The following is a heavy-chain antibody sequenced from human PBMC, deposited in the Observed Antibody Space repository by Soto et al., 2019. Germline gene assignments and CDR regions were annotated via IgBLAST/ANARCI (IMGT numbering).Heavy chain of an antibody. V-gene: IGHV1-46*02. J-gene: IGHJ4*02. CDR1: GYTFNSYG. D-gene: IGHD3-22*01. Sequence: ASVKVSCKASGYTFNSYGISWVRQAPGQGLEWMGIINPSGGSTSYAQKFQGRVTMTRDTSTSTVYMELSSLRSEDTAVYYCARDSNYYDISGYYYPFDYWGQGTLVTVSS. CDR3: ARDSNYYDISGYYYPFDY. CDR2: INPSGGST.